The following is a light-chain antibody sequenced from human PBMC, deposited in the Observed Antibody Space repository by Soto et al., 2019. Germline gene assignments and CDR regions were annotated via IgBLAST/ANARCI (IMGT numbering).Light chain of an antibody. V-gene: IGLV2-11*01. Sequence: QSVLTQPRSVSGSPGQSVTISCTGTSSDVGNYNYVSWSQQHPGKAPKLMIYDVTKRPSGVPDRFSGSKSGNTASLTISGLQAEDEADYYCCSFAGSYTFDVFGTGTKVTVL. CDR1: SSDVGNYNY. J-gene: IGLJ1*01. CDR2: DVT. CDR3: CSFAGSYTFDV.